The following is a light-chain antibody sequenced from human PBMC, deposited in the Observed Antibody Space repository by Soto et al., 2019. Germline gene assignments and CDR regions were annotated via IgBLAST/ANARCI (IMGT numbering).Light chain of an antibody. Sequence: QSALTQPASVSGSPGQSITISCTGTSSDIGAHDDVSWYQQHPGKVPKLLIYGVTDRPSGISNRFSGSKSGNVASLTISGLQAEDEADYYCCSYTSDLTPYVFGTGTNVTVL. CDR3: CSYTSDLTPYV. CDR1: SSDIGAHDD. CDR2: GVT. V-gene: IGLV2-14*03. J-gene: IGLJ1*01.